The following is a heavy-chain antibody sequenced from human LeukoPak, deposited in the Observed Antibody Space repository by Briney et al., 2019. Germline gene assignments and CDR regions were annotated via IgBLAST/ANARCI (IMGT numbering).Heavy chain of an antibody. CDR1: GFTFYAYA. Sequence: HAGGSLRLSCAASGFTFYAYAMTWVRQAPGKGLEWVSGVGGSGDSTIYADSVRGRFTISRDNSKDTLYLQMNNLRAEDTAIYYCAKDAWTYCSDCPRGPTSLYYWGQGTLVTVSS. J-gene: IGHJ4*02. V-gene: IGHV3-23*01. D-gene: IGHD2-15*01. CDR2: VGGSGDST. CDR3: AKDAWTYCSDCPRGPTSLYY.